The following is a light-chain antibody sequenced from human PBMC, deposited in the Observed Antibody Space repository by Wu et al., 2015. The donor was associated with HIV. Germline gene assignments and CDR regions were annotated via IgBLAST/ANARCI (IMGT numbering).Light chain of an antibody. CDR1: QNVGKF. CDR3: QQSDTTPWT. J-gene: IGKJ1*01. V-gene: IGKV1-39*01. CDR2: AAS. Sequence: EIQVTQSPSSLSASEGDRVTIDCRTSQNVGKFFSWYQQKPGKAPKLLIYAASTLQSGVPSRFRGSGSGTDFTLTIDGLQGEDFATYFCQQSDTTPWTFGQGTKVEVK.